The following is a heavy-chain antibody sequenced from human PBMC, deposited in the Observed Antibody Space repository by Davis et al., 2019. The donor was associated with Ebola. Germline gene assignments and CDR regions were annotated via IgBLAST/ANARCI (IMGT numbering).Heavy chain of an antibody. CDR1: GFTFSSYW. J-gene: IGHJ4*02. D-gene: IGHD1-26*01. CDR3: ARVLPIVGAFGD. CDR2: IKQDGSEK. Sequence: GESLKISCAASGFTFSSYWMSWVRQAPGKGLEWVANIKQDGSEKYYVDSVKGRFTISRDNAKNSLYLQMNSLRAKDTAVYYCARVLPIVGAFGDWGQGTLVTVSS. V-gene: IGHV3-7*01.